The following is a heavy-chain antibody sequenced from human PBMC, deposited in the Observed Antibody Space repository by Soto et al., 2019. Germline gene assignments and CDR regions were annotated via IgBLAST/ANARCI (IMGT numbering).Heavy chain of an antibody. CDR3: AKDNEIVLVPAAMPAADY. CDR2: ISYDGSNK. V-gene: IGHV3-30-3*01. CDR1: GFTFSSYA. J-gene: IGHJ4*02. D-gene: IGHD2-2*01. Sequence: GGSLRLSCAASGFTFSSYAMHWVRQAPGKGLEWVAVISYDGSNKYYADSVKGRFTISRDNSKNTLYLQMNSLRAEDTAVYYCAKDNEIVLVPAAMPAADYWGQGTLVTVSS.